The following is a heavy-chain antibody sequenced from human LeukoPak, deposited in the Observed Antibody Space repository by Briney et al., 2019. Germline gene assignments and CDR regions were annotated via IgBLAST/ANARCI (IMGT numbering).Heavy chain of an antibody. CDR2: IYYSGST. J-gene: IGHJ4*02. Sequence: SETLSLTCTVSGGSISRSSYYWGWIRQPPGKGLEWIGSIYYSGSTYYNPSLKSRVTISVDTSKNQFSLKLSSVTAADTAVYFCARLSRGGTSGYWGRGTLVTVSS. V-gene: IGHV4-39*01. CDR3: ARLSRGGTSGY. D-gene: IGHD3-16*01. CDR1: GGSISRSSYY.